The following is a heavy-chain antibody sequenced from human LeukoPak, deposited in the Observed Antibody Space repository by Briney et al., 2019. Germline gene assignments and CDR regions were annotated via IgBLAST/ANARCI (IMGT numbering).Heavy chain of an antibody. V-gene: IGHV4-59*08. CDR1: GGSISSYY. Sequence: SETLSLTCTVSGGSISSYYWSWIRQPPGKGLEWIGYIYYSGSTNYNPSLKSRVTISVDTSKNQFSLKLTSVTAADTAVYYCARSATAGPRGLDYWGQGTLVTVSS. CDR2: IYYSGST. CDR3: ARSATAGPRGLDY. J-gene: IGHJ4*02. D-gene: IGHD6-13*01.